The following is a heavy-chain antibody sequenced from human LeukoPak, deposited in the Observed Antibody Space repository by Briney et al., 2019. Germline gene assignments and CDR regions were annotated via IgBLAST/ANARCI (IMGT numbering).Heavy chain of an antibody. D-gene: IGHD2-8*01. V-gene: IGHV1-2*02. CDR3: ARDMGYGIISDD. CDR1: GYTFTGYY. J-gene: IGHJ4*01. Sequence: ASVKVSCKASGYTFTGYYIHWVRQAPGQGLEWMGWINPNSGGADYAQKSEGRVTMTRDTSISTAYMELTRLRSDDTAVYYCARDMGYGIISDDWGHGTLVTVSS. CDR2: INPNSGGA.